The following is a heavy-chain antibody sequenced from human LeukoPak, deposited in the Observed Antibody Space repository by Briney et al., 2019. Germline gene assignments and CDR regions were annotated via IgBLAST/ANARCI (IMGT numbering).Heavy chain of an antibody. J-gene: IGHJ3*02. CDR2: IYYSGST. D-gene: IGHD1-14*01. Sequence: EPSETLSLTCTVSGGSISSYYWSWIRQPPGKGLEWIGYIYYSGSTNYNPSLKSRVTISVDTSKNQFSLKLSSVTAADTAAYYCARDHGNGDAFDIWGQGTMVTVSS. V-gene: IGHV4-59*01. CDR3: ARDHGNGDAFDI. CDR1: GGSISSYY.